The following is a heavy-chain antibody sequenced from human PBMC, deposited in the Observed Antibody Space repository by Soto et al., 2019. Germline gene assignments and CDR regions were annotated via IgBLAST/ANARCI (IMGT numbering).Heavy chain of an antibody. V-gene: IGHV1-69*12. J-gene: IGHJ6*02. CDR2: IIRIFGTA. Sequence: QVQLVQSGAEVKKPGSSVKVSCKASGGTFSSYAISWVRQAPGQGLEWMGGIIRIFGTADYAQKFQGRVTITADETTTTAYMELSSLRSEDTAVYYCATPPAGYYYYGMDVWGQGTTVTVSS. CDR1: GGTFSSYA. CDR3: ATPPAGYYYYGMDV.